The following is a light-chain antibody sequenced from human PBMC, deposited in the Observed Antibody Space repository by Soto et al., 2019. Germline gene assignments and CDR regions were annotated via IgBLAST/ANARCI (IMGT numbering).Light chain of an antibody. Sequence: QSVLTQPASVPGSPGQSITISCTGTSSDVGGYNYVSWYQQYPGKAPKLMIFGVSDRPSGVSNRFSGSKSGNTASLTISGLQAEDEADYYCSSYKTSSTVVVFGGGTKVTVL. V-gene: IGLV2-14*01. CDR2: GVS. J-gene: IGLJ2*01. CDR3: SSYKTSSTVVV. CDR1: SSDVGGYNY.